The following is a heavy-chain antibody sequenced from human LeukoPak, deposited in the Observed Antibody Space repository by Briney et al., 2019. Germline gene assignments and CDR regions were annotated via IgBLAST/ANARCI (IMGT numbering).Heavy chain of an antibody. J-gene: IGHJ4*02. CDR1: GVSISSYY. V-gene: IGHV4-59*01. Sequence: PSETLSLTCTVSGVSISSYYWSWIRQPPGKGLEWIGYIYDSGSTKYNPSLKSRVTMSPDTSKNQFSLKLRPVTAADTAVYYCVATAAGLPYWGQGILVTVSS. CDR2: IYDSGST. D-gene: IGHD6-13*01. CDR3: VATAAGLPY.